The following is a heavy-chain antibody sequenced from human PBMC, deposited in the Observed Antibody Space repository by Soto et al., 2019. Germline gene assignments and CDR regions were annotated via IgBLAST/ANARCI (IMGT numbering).Heavy chain of an antibody. J-gene: IGHJ6*02. D-gene: IGHD3-22*01. V-gene: IGHV3-21*01. CDR3: ARGDFDYYDSSGYPTGLPTYYYYYGMDV. CDR2: ISSSSSYI. Sequence: KPGGSLRPSCAASGFTLSSYSMNWVRQAPGKGLEWVSSISSSSSYIYYADSVKGRFTISRDNAKNSLYLQMNSLRAEDTAVYYCARGDFDYYDSSGYPTGLPTYYYYYGMDVWGQGTTVTVSS. CDR1: GFTLSSYS.